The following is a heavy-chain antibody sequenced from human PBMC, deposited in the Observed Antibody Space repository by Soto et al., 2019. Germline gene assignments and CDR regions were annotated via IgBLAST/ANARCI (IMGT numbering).Heavy chain of an antibody. CDR2: INRDGSTI. CDR3: ARVADCTYSSNCNGRAAFDM. J-gene: IGHJ3*02. Sequence: EVQLVESGGGLAQPGGSLRLSCAASGFTLSSHWMHWVRQAPGKGLVWVSRINRDGSTINYDDSVRGRYTISRVNAKYTLSLQMNSRRAEDTAVYYCARVADCTYSSNCNGRAAFDMWGQGTMVTVSS. CDR1: GFTLSSHW. D-gene: IGHD6-13*01. V-gene: IGHV3-74*01.